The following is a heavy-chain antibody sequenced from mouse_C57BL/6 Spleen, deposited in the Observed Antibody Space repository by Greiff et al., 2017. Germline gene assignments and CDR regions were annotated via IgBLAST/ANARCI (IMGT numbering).Heavy chain of an antibody. CDR3: ARSKFITTVLDY. CDR2: IYPGDGDT. V-gene: IGHV1-82*01. CDR1: GYAFSSSW. D-gene: IGHD1-1*01. Sequence: QVQLKQSGPELVKPGASVKISCKASGYAFSSSWMNWVKQRPGKGLEWIGRIYPGDGDTNYNGKFKGKATLTADKSPSTAYMQLSSLTSEDSAVYFCARSKFITTVLDYWGQGTTLTVSS. J-gene: IGHJ2*01.